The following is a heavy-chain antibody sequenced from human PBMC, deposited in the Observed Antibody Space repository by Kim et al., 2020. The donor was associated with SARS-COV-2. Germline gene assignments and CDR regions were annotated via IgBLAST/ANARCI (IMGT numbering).Heavy chain of an antibody. Sequence: GGSLRLSCAASGFTFSSYGMHWVRQAPGKGLEWVAVIWYDGSNKYYADSVKGRFTISRDNSKNTLYLQMNSLRAEDTAVYYCAKVTYSSSWYLYFDYWGQGTLVTVSS. CDR1: GFTFSSYG. D-gene: IGHD6-13*01. V-gene: IGHV3-33*06. CDR2: IWYDGSNK. J-gene: IGHJ4*02. CDR3: AKVTYSSSWYLYFDY.